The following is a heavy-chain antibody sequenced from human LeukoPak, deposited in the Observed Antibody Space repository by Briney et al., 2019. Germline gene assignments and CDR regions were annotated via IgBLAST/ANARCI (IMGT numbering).Heavy chain of an antibody. V-gene: IGHV3-7*01. D-gene: IGHD1-26*01. CDR1: GFTFSSYW. Sequence: GGSLRLSCAASGFTFSSYWMSWVRQAPGKGLEWVANIKQDGSEKYCVDSVKGRFTISRDNAKNSLYLQMNGLRAEDTAVYYCARERRGSYLDYWGQGTLVTVSS. CDR2: IKQDGSEK. J-gene: IGHJ4*02. CDR3: ARERRGSYLDY.